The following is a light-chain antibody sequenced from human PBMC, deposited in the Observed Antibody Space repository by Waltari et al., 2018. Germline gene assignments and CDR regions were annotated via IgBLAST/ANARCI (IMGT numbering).Light chain of an antibody. Sequence: QSALTQPASVSGSPGQSITKPCTGTSSDVGSYNIVSWYQQYPGKAPKLMIYEGSKRPSGVSNRFSGSKSGNTASLTISGLQAEDEADYYCCSYAGSSTFYVFGTGTKVTVL. CDR2: EGS. CDR3: CSYAGSSTFYV. V-gene: IGLV2-23*01. CDR1: SSDVGSYNI. J-gene: IGLJ1*01.